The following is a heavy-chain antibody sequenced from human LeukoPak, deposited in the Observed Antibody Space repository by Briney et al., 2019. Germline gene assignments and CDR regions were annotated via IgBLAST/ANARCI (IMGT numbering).Heavy chain of an antibody. V-gene: IGHV3-74*01. J-gene: IGHJ6*02. CDR3: ARSHYYDSSGIFSYYYGLDV. CDR1: GFTFSSYW. CDR2: VNSDGSST. Sequence: PGGSLRLSCAASGFTFSSYWMHWVRQVPGKGLVWVSRVNSDGSSTRHADSMKGRFTISRDNAKNTLYLQMNSLRSEDTAVYYCARSHYYDSSGIFSYYYGLDVWGQGTTVTVSS. D-gene: IGHD3-22*01.